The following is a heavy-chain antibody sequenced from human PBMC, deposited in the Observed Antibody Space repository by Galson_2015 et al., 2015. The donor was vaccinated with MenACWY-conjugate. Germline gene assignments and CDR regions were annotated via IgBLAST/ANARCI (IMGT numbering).Heavy chain of an antibody. CDR3: ARGRGADTGGNSGNFDY. CDR1: GFTFSAYG. J-gene: IGHJ4*02. D-gene: IGHD4-23*01. CDR2: IWYDGSKK. Sequence: SLRLSCAASGFTFSAYGMHWVRQAPGKGLEWAAVIWYDGSKKFYADSVRGRFTISRDNSKNTLFLQMNSLRAEDTAMYCCARGRGADTGGNSGNFDYWGQGTLVTVSS. V-gene: IGHV3-33*01.